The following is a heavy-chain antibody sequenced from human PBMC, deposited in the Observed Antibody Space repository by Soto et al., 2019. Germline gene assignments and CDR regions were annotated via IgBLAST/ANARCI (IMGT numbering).Heavy chain of an antibody. CDR2: ISAYNGNT. D-gene: IGHD5-12*01. Sequence: QVQLVQSGTEVKKPGASVKVSCVASGYTFTHYGINWVRQAPGQGLERMGWISAYNGNTDYAHNLQGRVTMTTDTSKRTDYMELRRLRSDDSALYYCARGGLNLRGFDYWGQGTLVTVSS. V-gene: IGHV1-18*01. CDR3: ARGGLNLRGFDY. CDR1: GYTFTHYG. J-gene: IGHJ4*02.